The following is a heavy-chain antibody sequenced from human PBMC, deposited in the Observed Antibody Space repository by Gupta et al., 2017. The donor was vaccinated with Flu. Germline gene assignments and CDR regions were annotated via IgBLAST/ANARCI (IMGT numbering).Heavy chain of an antibody. J-gene: IGHJ4*02. Sequence: GCHRQPPGKELEWIGIVGYGRNTFYNPSHKSRVTISVDTSTNQFSLRLSSVTTADTAVYCCARRISYGKTFDYWGLGSLVTVSS. D-gene: IGHD3-10*01. CDR3: ARRISYGKTFDY. CDR2: VGYGRNT. V-gene: IGHV4-39*01.